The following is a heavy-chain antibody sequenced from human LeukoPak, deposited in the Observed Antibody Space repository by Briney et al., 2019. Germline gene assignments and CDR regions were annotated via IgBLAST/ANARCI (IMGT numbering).Heavy chain of an antibody. CDR3: ARSAYCGGDCYSDWFDP. Sequence: PGGSLRLSCAASGFTFSSYAMSWVRQAPGKGLECVSVISGSGGSTYYADSVKGRSTISRDNAKNSLYLQMNSLRAEDTAVYYCARSAYCGGDCYSDWFDPWGQGTLVTVSS. CDR2: ISGSGGST. CDR1: GFTFSSYA. J-gene: IGHJ5*02. V-gene: IGHV3-23*01. D-gene: IGHD2-21*01.